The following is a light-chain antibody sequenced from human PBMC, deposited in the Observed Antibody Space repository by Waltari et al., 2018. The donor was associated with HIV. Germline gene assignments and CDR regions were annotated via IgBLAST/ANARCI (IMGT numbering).Light chain of an antibody. CDR1: QDVGSY. Sequence: DIVLTQSPAILSLSPGEGVTLSCRASQDVGSYLAWYQHKPGQAPRLLIYDASNRATGIPARFSGGGSETDFTLTISRLEPDDFALYYCQQRRRWPITFGQGTRIEI. CDR3: QQRRRWPIT. J-gene: IGKJ5*01. V-gene: IGKV3-11*01. CDR2: DAS.